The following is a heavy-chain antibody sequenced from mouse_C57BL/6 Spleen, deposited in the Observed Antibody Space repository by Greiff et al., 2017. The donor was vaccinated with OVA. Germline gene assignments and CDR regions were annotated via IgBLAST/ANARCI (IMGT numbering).Heavy chain of an antibody. CDR3: AGTIHWYFDV. CDR1: GYAFSSSW. D-gene: IGHD1-1*02. Sequence: VQLQQSGPELVKPGASVKISCKASGYAFSSSWMNWVKQRPGKGLEWIGRIYPGDGDTNYNGKFKGKATLTADKSSSTAYMQLSSLTSEDSAVYFCAGTIHWYFDVWGTGTTVTVSS. J-gene: IGHJ1*03. CDR2: IYPGDGDT. V-gene: IGHV1-82*01.